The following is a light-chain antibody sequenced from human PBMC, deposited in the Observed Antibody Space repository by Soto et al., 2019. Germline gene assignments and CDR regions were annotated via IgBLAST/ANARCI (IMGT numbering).Light chain of an antibody. Sequence: QSALTQPASVSGSPGQSVTISCTGTTSDVGGYISVSWYQQHPGKAPKLMIYEVSKRPSGVSNRFSGSKSGNTASLTISILQAEDEADYYCCSYAGSSTYVFGTGTKLTVL. V-gene: IGLV2-23*02. J-gene: IGLJ1*01. CDR1: TSDVGGYIS. CDR2: EVS. CDR3: CSYAGSSTYV.